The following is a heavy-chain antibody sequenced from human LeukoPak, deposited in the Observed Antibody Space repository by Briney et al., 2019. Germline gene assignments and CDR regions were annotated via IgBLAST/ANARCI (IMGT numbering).Heavy chain of an antibody. CDR1: GYTFTSYG. CDR2: ISAYNGNT. CDR3: ARGGGFCFNGKGYPQSFDY. V-gene: IGHV1-18*01. J-gene: IGHJ4*02. D-gene: IGHD2-8*01. Sequence: ASVKVSCKASGYTFTSYGISWVRQAPGQGLEWMGWISAYNGNTNYAQTVQGRVTMTTDTSTGTAYMELRSLKSDDPPVFYCARGGGFCFNGKGYPQSFDYWGQGTLVTVSS.